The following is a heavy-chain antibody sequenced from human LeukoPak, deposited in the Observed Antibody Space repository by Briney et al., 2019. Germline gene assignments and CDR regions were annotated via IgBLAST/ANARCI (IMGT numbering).Heavy chain of an antibody. CDR2: INPNSGGT. Sequence: VSVKVSCKASGYTFTGYYMHWVRQAPGQGLEWMGWINPNSGGTNYAQKFQGRVTMTRDTSISTAYMELSRLRSDDTAVYYCARAGRISSNWFDPWGQGTLVTVSS. J-gene: IGHJ5*02. CDR1: GYTFTGYY. D-gene: IGHD2-15*01. CDR3: ARAGRISSNWFDP. V-gene: IGHV1-2*02.